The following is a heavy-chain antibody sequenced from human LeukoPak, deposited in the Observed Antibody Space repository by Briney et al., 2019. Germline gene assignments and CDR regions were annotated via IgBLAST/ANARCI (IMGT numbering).Heavy chain of an antibody. CDR2: INSSSGST. V-gene: IGHV1-46*01. D-gene: IGHD3-22*01. CDR1: GYTFTSYY. Sequence: ASVKVSCKASGYTFTSYYMHWVRQAPGQGLEWMGIINSSSGSTSYAQKFQGRVTMTRDTSTSTVYMELSSLRSEDTAVYYCATYIPGVVVIWGQGTLVTVSS. CDR3: ATYIPGVVVI. J-gene: IGHJ4*02.